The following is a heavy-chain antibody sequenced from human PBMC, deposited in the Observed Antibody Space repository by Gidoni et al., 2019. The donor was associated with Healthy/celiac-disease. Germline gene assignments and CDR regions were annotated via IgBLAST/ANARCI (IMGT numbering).Heavy chain of an antibody. CDR3: ARDPTYYYDSSGQGGDY. V-gene: IGHV1-69*01. J-gene: IGHJ4*02. Sequence: QVQLVQSGAEVKKPGSSVKVSCKASGGTFSSYAISWVRQAPGQGLEWMGGSIPIFGTANYAQKFQGRVTITADESTSTAYMELSSLRSEDTAVYYCARDPTYYYDSSGQGGDYWGQGTLVTVSS. D-gene: IGHD3-22*01. CDR1: GGTFSSYA. CDR2: SIPIFGTA.